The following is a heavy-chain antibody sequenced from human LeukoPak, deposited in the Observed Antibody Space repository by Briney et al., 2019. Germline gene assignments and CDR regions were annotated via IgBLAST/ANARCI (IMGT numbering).Heavy chain of an antibody. J-gene: IGHJ4*02. CDR1: GFPFDDYG. V-gene: IGHV3-9*01. CDR3: ATKQWLAPPPDS. Sequence: GRSLRLSCTASGFPFDDYGMHWVRQLPGKGLEWVSGISWNSGTMGYADSVKGRFTVSRDNADNTMFLQMNSVRDEDTAVYYCATKQWLAPPPDSWGQGTPVTVSS. D-gene: IGHD6-19*01. CDR2: ISWNSGTM.